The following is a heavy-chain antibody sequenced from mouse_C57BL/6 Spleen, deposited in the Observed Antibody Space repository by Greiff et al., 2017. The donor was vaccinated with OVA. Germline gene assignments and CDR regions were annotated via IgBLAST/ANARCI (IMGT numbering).Heavy chain of an antibody. CDR1: GYTFTSYW. CDR3: AREGDSSGYVDY. V-gene: IGHV1-52*01. J-gene: IGHJ2*01. CDR2: IDPSDSDT. D-gene: IGHD3-2*02. Sequence: QVQLQQPGAELVRPGSSVKLSCKASGYTFTSYWMHWVKQRPIQGLEWIGNIDPSDSDTHYNQKFKDKATLTVDKSSSTAYMQLSSLTSEDSAVYYCAREGDSSGYVDYWGQGTTLTVSS.